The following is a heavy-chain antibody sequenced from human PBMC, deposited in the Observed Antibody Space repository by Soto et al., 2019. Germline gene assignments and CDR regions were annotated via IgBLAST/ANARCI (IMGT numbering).Heavy chain of an antibody. CDR3: AKDAISMVRGVNNWFDP. D-gene: IGHD3-10*01. J-gene: IGHJ5*02. CDR1: GFTFSSYA. Sequence: EVHLLESGGGLVQPGGSLTLSCAASGFTFSSYAMTWVRQAPGKGLEWVSGISGGGGVSTYYADSVKGRFTISRDNSMNTRYLQMNRLRAEDTAVYYCAKDAISMVRGVNNWFDPWGQGTLVTVSS. V-gene: IGHV3-23*01. CDR2: ISGGGGVST.